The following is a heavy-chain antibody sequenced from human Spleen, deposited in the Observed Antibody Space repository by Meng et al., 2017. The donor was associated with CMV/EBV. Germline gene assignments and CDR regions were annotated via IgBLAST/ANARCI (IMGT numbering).Heavy chain of an antibody. Sequence: SVKVSCKASGGTFSSYAISWVRQAPGQGLEWMGGIIPIFGTANYAQKFQGRVTITTDEPTSTVYMELSGLRSEDTAVYYCARDSQPGDGMDVWGQGTTVTVSS. CDR3: ARDSQPGDGMDV. V-gene: IGHV1-69*05. CDR2: IIPIFGTA. D-gene: IGHD1-14*01. CDR1: GGTFSSYA. J-gene: IGHJ6*02.